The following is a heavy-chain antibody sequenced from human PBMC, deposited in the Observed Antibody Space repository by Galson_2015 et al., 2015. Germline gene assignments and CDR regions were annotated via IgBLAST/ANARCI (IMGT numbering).Heavy chain of an antibody. V-gene: IGHV3-33*01. CDR3: ARAPPYYDSSGSLGPFDP. CDR2: IWYDGSNK. CDR1: GFTFSSYG. Sequence: SLRLSCAASGFTFSSYGMHWVRQAPGKGLEWVAVIWYDGSNKYYADSVKGRFTISRDNSKNTLYLQMNSLRAEDTAVYYCARAPPYYDSSGSLGPFDPWGQGTLVTVSS. J-gene: IGHJ5*02. D-gene: IGHD3-22*01.